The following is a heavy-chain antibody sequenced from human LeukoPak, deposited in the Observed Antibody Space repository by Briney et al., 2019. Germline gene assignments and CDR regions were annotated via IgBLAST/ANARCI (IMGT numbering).Heavy chain of an antibody. J-gene: IGHJ5*02. V-gene: IGHV1-69*13. CDR2: IIPIFGTA. CDR1: GGTFSSYA. D-gene: IGHD2-2*01. Sequence: SVKVSCKASGGTFSSYAISWVRPAPGQGLEWMGGIIPIFGTANYAQKFQGRVTITADESTSTAYRELSSLRSEDTAVYYCARQRHGYCSSTSCPGWFDPWGQGTLVTVSS. CDR3: ARQRHGYCSSTSCPGWFDP.